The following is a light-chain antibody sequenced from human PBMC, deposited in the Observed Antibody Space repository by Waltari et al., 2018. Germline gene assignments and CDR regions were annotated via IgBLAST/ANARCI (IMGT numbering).Light chain of an antibody. CDR1: KNIGNN. Sequence: TIMTQSPATLSVSPGEGATLSCRSSKNIGNNLAWYQQTPGQAPRLLIYVTSSRSTGIPGRFFGAGSGTDFTLTISSLQSEDFGVYYCQQYNEWPYTFGQGTKVDLK. V-gene: IGKV3-15*01. CDR3: QQYNEWPYT. CDR2: VTS. J-gene: IGKJ2*01.